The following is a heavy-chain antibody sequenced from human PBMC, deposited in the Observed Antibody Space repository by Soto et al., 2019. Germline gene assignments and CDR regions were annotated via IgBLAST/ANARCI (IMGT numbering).Heavy chain of an antibody. J-gene: IGHJ4*02. CDR2: IRSKVNTYAT. V-gene: IGHV3-73*02. CDR3: PRRRDWTAMDPLDY. CDR1: GFTFSDSA. Sequence: EVQLVESGGGLVQPGGSLKLSCVASGFTFSDSAMHWVRQASGKGLEWVGRIRSKVNTYATIYAASVKGRFTISRDDSMNTAYLQMNSLKTEDTAVYYCPRRRDWTAMDPLDYWGQGTLVTVSS. D-gene: IGHD5-18*01.